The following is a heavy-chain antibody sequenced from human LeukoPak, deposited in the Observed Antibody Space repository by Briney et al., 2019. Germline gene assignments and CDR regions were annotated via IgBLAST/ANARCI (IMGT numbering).Heavy chain of an antibody. CDR1: GYTFTSYG. CDR3: ARDFFGVRAAKKRDDSSGYPIRDY. D-gene: IGHD3-22*01. Sequence: ASVKVSCKASGYTFTSYGISWVRQAPGRGLEWMGWISAYNGNTNYAQKLQGRVTMTTDTSTSTAYMELRSLRSDDTAVYYCARDFFGVRAAKKRDDSSGYPIRDYWGQGTLVTVSS. CDR2: ISAYNGNT. J-gene: IGHJ4*02. V-gene: IGHV1-18*01.